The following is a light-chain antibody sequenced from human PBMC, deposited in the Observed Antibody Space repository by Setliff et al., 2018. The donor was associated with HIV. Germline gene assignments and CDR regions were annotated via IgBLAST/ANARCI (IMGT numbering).Light chain of an antibody. CDR1: SSDVGRYNL. CDR3: CSNTGSNTYV. Sequence: QSALTQPASVSRSPGQSITISCTGTSSDVGRYNLVSWYQQHPGKAPKLMIYQATKRPSGVSNRFSGSKSGNTASLTISGLQAEDEADYYCCSNTGSNTYVFGTGTKVTVL. CDR2: QAT. J-gene: IGLJ1*01. V-gene: IGLV2-23*01.